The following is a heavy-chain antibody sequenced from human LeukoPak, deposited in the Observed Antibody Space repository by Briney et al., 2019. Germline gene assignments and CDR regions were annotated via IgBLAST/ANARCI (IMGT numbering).Heavy chain of an antibody. Sequence: GASVKVSCKASGYTFTSYGISWVRQAPGQGLEWMGWISAYNGNTNYAQKFQGRVTMTRNTSISTAYMELSSLRSEDTAVYYCAMVTRPYYYYGMDVWGQGTTVTVSS. V-gene: IGHV1-18*01. CDR3: AMVTRPYYYYGMDV. CDR2: ISAYNGNT. CDR1: GYTFTSYG. J-gene: IGHJ6*02. D-gene: IGHD5-18*01.